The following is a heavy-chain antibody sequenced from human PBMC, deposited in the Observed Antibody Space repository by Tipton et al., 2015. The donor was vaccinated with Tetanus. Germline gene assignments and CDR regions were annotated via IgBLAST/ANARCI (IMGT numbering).Heavy chain of an antibody. J-gene: IGHJ5*02. CDR3: AGVLRSESVGWFDP. Sequence: LRLSCAVYAGSFSGYYWSWIRQPPGKGLEWIAYVSSSGRTNYNPSLKSRVTISVDTSSSQFSLRLTSVTAADTAVYFCAGVLRSESVGWFDPWGQGTLVTVSS. V-gene: IGHV4-59*12. CDR1: AGSFSGYY. CDR2: VSSSGRT. D-gene: IGHD3-3*01.